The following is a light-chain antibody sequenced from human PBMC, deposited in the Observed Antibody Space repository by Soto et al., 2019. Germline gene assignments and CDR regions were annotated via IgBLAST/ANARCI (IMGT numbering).Light chain of an antibody. CDR3: QHYRNSPLT. CDR2: GAS. CDR1: QSVSSSD. Sequence: VLTQSPGTLSLPPGERATLFCRAGQSVSSSDLAWYQQKPDKPPRLLIYGASSSATGIPDRCSGSGSGTDFTLTISTLEPEDVAVYYCQHYRNSPLTFGGGTKVDIK. V-gene: IGKV3-20*01. J-gene: IGKJ4*01.